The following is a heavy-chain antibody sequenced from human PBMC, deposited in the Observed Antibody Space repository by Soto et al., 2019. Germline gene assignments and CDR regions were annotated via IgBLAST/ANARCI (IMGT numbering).Heavy chain of an antibody. CDR3: AKDYVLRYFDWTPESDYYYYGMDV. V-gene: IGHV3-23*01. D-gene: IGHD3-9*01. CDR2: ISGSGGST. J-gene: IGHJ6*02. Sequence: GGSLRLSCAASGFTFSSYAMSWVRQAPGKGLEWVSAISGSGGSTYYADSVKGRFTISRDNSKNTLYLQMNSLRAEDTAVYYCAKDYVLRYFDWTPESDYYYYGMDVWRQGTTVTVS. CDR1: GFTFSSYA.